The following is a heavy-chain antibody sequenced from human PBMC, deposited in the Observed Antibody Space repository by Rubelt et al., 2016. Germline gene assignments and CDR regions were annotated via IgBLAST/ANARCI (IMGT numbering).Heavy chain of an antibody. D-gene: IGHD6-13*01. V-gene: IGHV3-33*01. CDR3: ARGPVGAADRHSFDY. CDR1: GFSFRNFG. CDR2: IWYDGSNK. J-gene: IGHJ4*02. Sequence: GGGVVQPGRSLRLSCAASGFSFRNFGMHWVRQAPGKGLDWVAVIWYDGSNKYYADSVKGRFTISRDNSKNTLDLQMNSLRHDDTAVYYFARGPVGAADRHSFDYWGQGVLVTVSS.